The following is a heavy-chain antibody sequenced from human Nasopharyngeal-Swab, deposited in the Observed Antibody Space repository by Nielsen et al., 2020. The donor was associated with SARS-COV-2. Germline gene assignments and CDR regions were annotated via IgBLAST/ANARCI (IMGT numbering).Heavy chain of an antibody. CDR1: GYIFTSYA. CDR3: ATPMTTVTSFDY. CDR2: INAGNGNT. Sequence: ASVKVSCKASGYIFTSYAIHWLRQDPAQRLEWMGWINAGNGNTKYSQKFQGRVTITRDTSASTAYMELSSLRPEDTAVYYCATPMTTVTSFDYWGQGTLVTVSS. J-gene: IGHJ4*02. D-gene: IGHD4-17*01. V-gene: IGHV1-3*01.